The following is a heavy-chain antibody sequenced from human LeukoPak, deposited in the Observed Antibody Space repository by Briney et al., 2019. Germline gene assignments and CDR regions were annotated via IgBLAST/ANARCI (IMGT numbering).Heavy chain of an antibody. CDR1: GFTFSSYW. J-gene: IGHJ6*03. D-gene: IGHD5-12*01. V-gene: IGHV3-74*01. Sequence: PGGSLRLSCAASGFTFSSYWMHWVRQAPGKGLVWVSRINSDGSSTSYADSVKGRFTISRDNSKNTLYLQMNSLRAEDTAVYYCAKVIWSAATTPYYYYMDVWGKGTTVTVSS. CDR2: INSDGSST. CDR3: AKVIWSAATTPYYYYMDV.